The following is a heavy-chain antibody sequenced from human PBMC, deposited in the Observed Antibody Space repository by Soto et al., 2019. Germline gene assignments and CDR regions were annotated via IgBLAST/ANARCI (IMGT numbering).Heavy chain of an antibody. Sequence: GGSLRLSCSVSGFTLSSYAMRWVRQSPGKGLEYAASISSNGGSTYYADSVKGRFIISRDNSKNTLYLQMSSLRAEDTAVYYCVKDRYVDYWGQGALVTVSS. V-gene: IGHV3-64D*06. J-gene: IGHJ4*02. CDR1: GFTLSSYA. CDR3: VKDRYVDY. CDR2: ISSNGGST.